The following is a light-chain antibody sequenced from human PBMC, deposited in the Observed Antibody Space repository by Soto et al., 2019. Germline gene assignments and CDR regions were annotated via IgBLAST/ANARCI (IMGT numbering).Light chain of an antibody. CDR3: CSYAGNGAWV. CDR1: SGDVGNYDL. J-gene: IGLJ3*02. Sequence: QSALTQPASVSGSPGQSITISCSGSSGDVGNYDLVSWYQQIPGKAPQLMIFEVSQRPSRVSDRFSGSKSGNTASLTISGLQAEDEVDFYCCSYAGNGAWVFGGGTKLTVL. V-gene: IGLV2-23*02. CDR2: EVS.